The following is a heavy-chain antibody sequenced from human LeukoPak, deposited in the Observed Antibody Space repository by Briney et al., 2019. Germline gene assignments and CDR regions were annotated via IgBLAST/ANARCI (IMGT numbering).Heavy chain of an antibody. CDR2: INHSGST. CDR1: GGSFSGYY. D-gene: IGHD3-3*01. Sequence: ASETLSLTCAVYGGSFSGYYWSWIRQPPGKGLEWIGEINHSGSTNYNPSLKSRVTISVDTSKNQFSLKLSSVTAADTAVYYCARVGRGSTIFGVGIPNWLDPWGQGTLVTVSS. CDR3: ARVGRGSTIFGVGIPNWLDP. J-gene: IGHJ5*02. V-gene: IGHV4-34*01.